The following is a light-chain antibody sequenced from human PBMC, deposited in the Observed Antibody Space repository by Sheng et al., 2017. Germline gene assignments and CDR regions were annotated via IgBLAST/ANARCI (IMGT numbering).Light chain of an antibody. V-gene: IGKV1-5*03. CDR1: QGISSW. CDR2: KAS. CDR3: QQYNVINFT. Sequence: DIQMTQSPSSVSASVGDRVTITCRASQGISSWLAWYQQRPGKAPQLLIHKASILKSGVPSRFSGSGSGTEFTLTIASLQPDDFATYYCQQYNVINFTFGPGTRVDF. J-gene: IGKJ3*01.